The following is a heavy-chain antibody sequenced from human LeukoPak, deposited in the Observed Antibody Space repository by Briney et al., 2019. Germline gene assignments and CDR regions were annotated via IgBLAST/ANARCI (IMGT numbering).Heavy chain of an antibody. J-gene: IGHJ5*02. V-gene: IGHV1-2*02. CDR3: ARVVAVTPFWWFDP. Sequence: ASVTVSYKPSGYTFTRYYMHWVRQAPGQGLEWMGWINPNSGGTNYAQKFQGRVTMTRDTSISTAYMELSRLRSDDTAVYYCARVVAVTPFWWFDPWGQGTLVTVSS. CDR1: GYTFTRYY. CDR2: INPNSGGT. D-gene: IGHD6-19*01.